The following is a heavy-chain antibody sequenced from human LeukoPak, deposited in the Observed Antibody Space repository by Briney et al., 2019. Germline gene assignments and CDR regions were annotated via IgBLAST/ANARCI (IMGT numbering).Heavy chain of an antibody. J-gene: IGHJ6*03. CDR2: IYPGDSDT. CDR1: GYSFTSYW. D-gene: IGHD3-22*01. V-gene: IGHV5-51*01. Sequence: GESLKISCKGSGYSFTSYWIGWVRQMPGKGLEWMGIIYPGDSDTRYSPSFQGQVTISADKSTSTAYLQWSSLKASDTAMYYCARTYYYDSSGYLGRDYYYYMDVWGKGTTVTVSS. CDR3: ARTYYYDSSGYLGRDYYYYMDV.